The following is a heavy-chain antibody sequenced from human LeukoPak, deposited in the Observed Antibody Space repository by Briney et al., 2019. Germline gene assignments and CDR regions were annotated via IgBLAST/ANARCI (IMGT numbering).Heavy chain of an antibody. Sequence: GALLLISCKCSGYSITSYWISWVRQMPCKAQEWMYMIHPSDSYTNYSPFFQRHVTISADKSISTSYLQCSSLKASDTAMYYCARHRRSSGYWPMGMDVWGQGTTVTVSS. J-gene: IGHJ6*02. CDR3: ARHRRSSGYWPMGMDV. V-gene: IGHV5-10-1*01. CDR1: GYSITSYW. CDR2: IHPSDSYT. D-gene: IGHD3-22*01.